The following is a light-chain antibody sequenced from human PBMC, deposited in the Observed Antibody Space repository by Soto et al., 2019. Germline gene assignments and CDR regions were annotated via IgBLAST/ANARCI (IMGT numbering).Light chain of an antibody. CDR2: GVT. V-gene: IGLV2-8*01. CDR3: SSYVGNEHLG. Sequence: QSALTQPPSASGSPGQSVTISCTGTSSDIGGNNFVSWYQPHPGKAPKLIIYGVTKRPSGVPDRFSGSKSGNTASLTVSGLQAGDEADYYCSSYVGNEHLGLGGGTKPTLL. CDR1: SSDIGGNNF. J-gene: IGLJ2*01.